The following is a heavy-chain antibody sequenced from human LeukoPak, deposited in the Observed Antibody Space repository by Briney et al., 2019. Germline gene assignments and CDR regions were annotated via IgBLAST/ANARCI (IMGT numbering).Heavy chain of an antibody. Sequence: SETLSLTCTVSGGSISSYYWSWIRQPAGKGLEWIGRIYTSGSTNYNPSLKSRVSMSVDTSKHQFSQKLSSVTAADTAVYYCARTSQVLRYFDWLDSYYFDYWGQGTLVTVSS. D-gene: IGHD3-9*01. V-gene: IGHV4-4*07. J-gene: IGHJ4*02. CDR1: GGSISSYY. CDR2: IYTSGST. CDR3: ARTSQVLRYFDWLDSYYFDY.